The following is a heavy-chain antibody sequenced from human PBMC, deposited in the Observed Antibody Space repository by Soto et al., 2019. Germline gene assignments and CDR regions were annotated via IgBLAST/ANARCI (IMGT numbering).Heavy chain of an antibody. CDR2: IHFSGST. V-gene: IGHV4-59*08. D-gene: IGHD1-26*01. CDR1: GGSISSYY. J-gene: IGHJ4*02. Sequence: QVQLQESGPGLVKPSETLSLTCTVSGGSISSYYWSWIRQAPGKGLEWIGYIHFSGSTKYNPSLNSRVPTLIDTSNNQFSLKVTSGTAPDTAVYYCARQYSNAFGYWGQGTLVTVSS. CDR3: ARQYSNAFGY.